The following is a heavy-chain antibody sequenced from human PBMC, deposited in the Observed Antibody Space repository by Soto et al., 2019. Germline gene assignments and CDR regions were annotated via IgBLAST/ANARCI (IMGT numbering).Heavy chain of an antibody. V-gene: IGHV3-21*06. D-gene: IGHD6-19*01. Sequence: PWGSLRLSCAASGFSLSSHILNWVRQAPGQGLEWVAYISSRSSLILYADSVRGRFVISRDNALNSLYLQMNSPRDEDTAIYYCARERGEYDSGWYIDRWGQGTPVTVSS. J-gene: IGHJ5*02. CDR1: GFSLSSHI. CDR3: ARERGEYDSGWYIDR. CDR2: ISSRSSLI.